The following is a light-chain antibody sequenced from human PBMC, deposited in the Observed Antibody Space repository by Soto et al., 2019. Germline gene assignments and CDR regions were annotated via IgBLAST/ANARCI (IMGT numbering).Light chain of an antibody. CDR1: ESLSIY. V-gene: IGKV1-5*03. CDR3: QQHNSYSRT. CDR2: KAS. J-gene: IGKJ1*01. Sequence: DIQMTQSPSTLSASVGDRVTITCRASESLSIYLAWYQQKPGKAPKLLIYKASTLESGVPSRFSGSGSGTEFTLTISSLQPDDFATYYCQQHNSYSRTFGQGTKVEIK.